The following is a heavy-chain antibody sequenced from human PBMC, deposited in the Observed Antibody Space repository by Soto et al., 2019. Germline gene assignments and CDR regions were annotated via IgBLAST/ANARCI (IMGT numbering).Heavy chain of an antibody. J-gene: IGHJ4*02. Sequence: PSETLSLTCTVSGGSISSYYWSWIRQPAGKRLEWIGRIYRSGSTNYNPSLESRVTMSVDTSKNQFSLKLSSVTAADTAVYYCAREGTSPEEVYDFWSAYVYWGQGTLVTVSS. CDR1: GGSISSYY. D-gene: IGHD3-3*01. CDR2: IYRSGST. CDR3: AREGTSPEEVYDFWSAYVY. V-gene: IGHV4-4*07.